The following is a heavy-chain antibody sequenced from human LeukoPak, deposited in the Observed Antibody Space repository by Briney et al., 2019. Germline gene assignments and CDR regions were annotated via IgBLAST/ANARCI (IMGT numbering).Heavy chain of an antibody. D-gene: IGHD5-12*01. V-gene: IGHV7-4-1*02. Sequence: ASVKVSCKASGYTFTRYAMNWVRQAPGQGLEWMGRINTNTGNPTYAQGFTGRFVFSLDTSVSTAYLQISSLKAEDTAVYYCARAWPSSGDYYYGMDVWGQGTTVTVSS. J-gene: IGHJ6*02. CDR3: ARAWPSSGDYYYGMDV. CDR2: INTNTGNP. CDR1: GYTFTRYA.